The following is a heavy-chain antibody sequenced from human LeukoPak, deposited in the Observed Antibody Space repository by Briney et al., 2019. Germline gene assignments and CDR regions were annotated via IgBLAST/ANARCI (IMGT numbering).Heavy chain of an antibody. V-gene: IGHV1-18*04. Sequence: ASVKVSCKASGYTFTGYYMHWVRQAPGQGLEWMGWISAYNGNTNYAQKLQGRVTMTTDTSTSTAYMELRSLRSDDTAVYYCARDAHYYDSSGYYSSAGYFQHWGQGTLVTVSS. J-gene: IGHJ1*01. CDR3: ARDAHYYDSSGYYSSAGYFQH. CDR1: GYTFTGYY. CDR2: ISAYNGNT. D-gene: IGHD3-22*01.